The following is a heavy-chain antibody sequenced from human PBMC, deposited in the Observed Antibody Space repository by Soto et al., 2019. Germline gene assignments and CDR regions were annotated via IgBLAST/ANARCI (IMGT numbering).Heavy chain of an antibody. CDR1: GGTFSSYA. Sequence: QVQLVQSGAEVKKPGSSVKVSCKASGGTFSSYAISWVRQAPGQGLEWMGGLIPISETTNYAQKFQGRVTITADESKSTAYMELSSLRSEYTAVYYCARSQGSSTSLEIYYYYYYGMDVWGQGTTVTVSS. CDR3: ARSQGSSTSLEIYYYYYYGMDV. D-gene: IGHD2-2*01. CDR2: LIPISETT. V-gene: IGHV1-69*01. J-gene: IGHJ6*02.